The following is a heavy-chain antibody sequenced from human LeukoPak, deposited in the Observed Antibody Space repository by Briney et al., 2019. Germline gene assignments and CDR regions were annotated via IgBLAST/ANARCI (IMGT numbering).Heavy chain of an antibody. Sequence: ASVKVSCKASGYTFTTYGISWVRQAPGQGLEWMKSISTYKGNTNHAQKLQGQVTIPTETSTSTVYMELGSLRSDDTAVYYCARPIAAAELFFDHWGQGTLVTVSS. D-gene: IGHD6-13*01. V-gene: IGHV1-18*01. J-gene: IGHJ4*02. CDR1: GYTFTTYG. CDR3: ARPIAAAELFFDH. CDR2: ISTYKGNT.